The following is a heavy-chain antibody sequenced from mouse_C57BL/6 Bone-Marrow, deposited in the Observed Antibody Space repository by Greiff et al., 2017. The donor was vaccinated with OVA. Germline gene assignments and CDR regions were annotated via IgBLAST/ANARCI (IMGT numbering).Heavy chain of an antibody. J-gene: IGHJ1*03. V-gene: IGHV1-75*01. CDR1: GYTFTDYY. D-gene: IGHD1-1*01. CDR3: ASYYYGSSYGYCDV. Sequence: VQLQQSGPELVKPGASVKISCKASGYTFTDYYINWVKQRPGQGLEWIGWIFPGSGSTYYNEKFKGKATLTVDKSSSTAYMLLSSLTSEDSAVYFCASYYYGSSYGYCDVWGTGTTVTVSS. CDR2: IFPGSGST.